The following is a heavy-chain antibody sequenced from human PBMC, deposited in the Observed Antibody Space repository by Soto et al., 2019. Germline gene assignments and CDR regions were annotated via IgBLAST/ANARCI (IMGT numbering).Heavy chain of an antibody. J-gene: IGHJ5*02. CDR2: IKQDGSEK. Sequence: GGSLRLSCAASGFTFSSYWMSWVRQAPGKGLEWVANIKQDGSEKYYVDSVKGRFTISRDNAKNSLYLQMNSLRAEDTAVYYCARGHGYSSGYWFVPWGQGTLVTVSS. CDR3: ARGHGYSSGYWFVP. D-gene: IGHD6-19*01. V-gene: IGHV3-7*01. CDR1: GFTFSSYW.